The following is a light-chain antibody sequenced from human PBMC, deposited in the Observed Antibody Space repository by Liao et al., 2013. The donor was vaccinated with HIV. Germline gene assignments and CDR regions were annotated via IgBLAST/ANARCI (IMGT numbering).Light chain of an antibody. J-gene: IGLJ1*01. CDR2: FDS. Sequence: SFVLTQPPSVSVAPGQTATITCGGDSIGSDTVHWYRQKPGQAPVMVIFFDSDRPSGIPDRVSASKSENTATLTISRVEAGDEADYYCQVWDRSSGHPVFGAGTKVTVL. V-gene: IGLV3-21*04. CDR3: QVWDRSSGHPV. CDR1: SIGSDT.